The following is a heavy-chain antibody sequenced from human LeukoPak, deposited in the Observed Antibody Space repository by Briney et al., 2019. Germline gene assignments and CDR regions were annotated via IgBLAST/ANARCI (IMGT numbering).Heavy chain of an antibody. CDR3: ARIMDTAMVSIFDY. J-gene: IGHJ4*02. CDR2: IYTSGST. CDR1: GGSISSYY. Sequence: SETLSLTCTVSGGSISSYYGSWIRQPAGKGLEWIGRIYTSGSTNYNPSLKSRVTMSVDTSKNQFSLKLSSVTAADTAVYYCARIMDTAMVSIFDYWGQGTLVTVSS. V-gene: IGHV4-4*07. D-gene: IGHD5-18*01.